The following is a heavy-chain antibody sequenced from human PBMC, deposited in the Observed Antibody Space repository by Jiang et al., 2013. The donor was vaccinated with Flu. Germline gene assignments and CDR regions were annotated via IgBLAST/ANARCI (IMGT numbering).Heavy chain of an antibody. CDR3: AKDLGDFWSGYYTRFDY. V-gene: IGHV3-23*01. CDR1: SYA. D-gene: IGHD3-3*01. Sequence: SYAMSWVRQAPGKGLEWVSAISGSGGSTYYADSVKGRFTISRDNSKNTLYLQMNSLRAEDTAVYYCAKDLGDFWSGYYTRFDYWGQGTLVTVSS. CDR2: ISGSGGST. J-gene: IGHJ4*02.